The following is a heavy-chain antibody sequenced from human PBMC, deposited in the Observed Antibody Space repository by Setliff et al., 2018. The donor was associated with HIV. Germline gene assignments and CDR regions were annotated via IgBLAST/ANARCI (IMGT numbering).Heavy chain of an antibody. CDR1: GGTFSSYA. J-gene: IGHJ3*02. CDR3: ARDRSNYFGLDAFDI. V-gene: IGHV1-69*13. D-gene: IGHD4-4*01. CDR2: IIPIFGTA. Sequence: GASVKVSCKASGGTFSSYAISWVRQAPGQGLEWMGGIIPIFGTANYAQKFQGRVTITADESTSTAYMELSSLISEDTAVYYCARDRSNYFGLDAFDIWGQGTMVTVSS.